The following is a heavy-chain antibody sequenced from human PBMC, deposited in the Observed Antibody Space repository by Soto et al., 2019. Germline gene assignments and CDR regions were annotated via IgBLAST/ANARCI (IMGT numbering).Heavy chain of an antibody. J-gene: IGHJ6*02. CDR3: ARVAMVRGVITYYGIDV. CDR1: GGSISSYY. D-gene: IGHD3-10*01. Sequence: QVQLQESGPGLVKPSETLSLTCTVSGGSISSYYWSWIRQPPGKGLEWIGYIYDSGSTNYNPSLKGRVTILVATSKNQFCLKLSSVTAADTAVYYCARVAMVRGVITYYGIDVWGQGTPVTVAS. CDR2: IYDSGST. V-gene: IGHV4-59*01.